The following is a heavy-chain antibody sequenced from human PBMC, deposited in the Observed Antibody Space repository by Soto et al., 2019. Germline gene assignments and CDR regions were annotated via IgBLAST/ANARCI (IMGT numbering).Heavy chain of an antibody. CDR2: IDWDDDK. D-gene: IGHD2-2*01. V-gene: IGHV2-70*18. CDR3: ARTYCSSTSCYPPDV. Sequence: WVRQPPGKALEWLALIDWDDDKYYSTSLKTRLTISKDTSKNQVVLTMTNMDPVDTATYYCARTYCSSTSCYPPDVWGQGTTVTV. J-gene: IGHJ6*02.